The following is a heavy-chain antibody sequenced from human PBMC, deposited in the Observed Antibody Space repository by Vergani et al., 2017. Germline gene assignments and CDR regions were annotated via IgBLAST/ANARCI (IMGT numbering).Heavy chain of an antibody. CDR2: IYYSGST. Sequence: QVQLQESGPGLVKPSQTLSLTCTVSGCSISSYYWSWIRQPPGKGLEWIGYIYYSGSTNYNPSLKSRVTISVDTSKNQFSLKLSSVTAADTAVYYCASLSGSYSGGWFDPWGQGTLVTVSS. CDR1: GCSISSYY. V-gene: IGHV4-59*01. CDR3: ASLSGSYSGGWFDP. D-gene: IGHD1-26*01. J-gene: IGHJ5*02.